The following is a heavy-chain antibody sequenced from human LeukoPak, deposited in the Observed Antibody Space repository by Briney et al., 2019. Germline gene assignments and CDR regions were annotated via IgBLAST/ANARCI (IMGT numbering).Heavy chain of an antibody. CDR2: ITTNTGNP. CDR3: ARDASTIRFDY. D-gene: IGHD5-24*01. Sequence: ASVKVSCKASGYTFTSHSINWLRQAPGQGLEWMGWITTNTGNPTYAQGSTGRFVFSLDTSVSTAYLQISSLKAEDTAVYYCARDASTIRFDYWGQGTLVTVSS. J-gene: IGHJ4*02. CDR1: GYTFTSHS. V-gene: IGHV7-4-1*02.